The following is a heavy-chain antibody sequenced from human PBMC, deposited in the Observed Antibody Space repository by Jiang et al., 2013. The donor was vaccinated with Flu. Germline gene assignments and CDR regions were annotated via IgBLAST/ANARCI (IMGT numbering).Heavy chain of an antibody. D-gene: IGHD2-2*01. Sequence: SVKGRFTISRDDSKSIAYLQMSSLKTEDTAVYYCTRRNLVRDIILIPATYFDYWGQGALVTVSS. V-gene: IGHV3-49*02. J-gene: IGHJ4*02. CDR3: TRRNLVRDIILIPATYFDY.